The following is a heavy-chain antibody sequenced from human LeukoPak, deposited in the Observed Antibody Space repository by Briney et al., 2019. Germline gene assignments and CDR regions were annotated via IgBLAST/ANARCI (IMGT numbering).Heavy chain of an antibody. D-gene: IGHD5-12*01. CDR2: ITDAVGST. J-gene: IGHJ4*02. CDR1: GFTFSSSS. Sequence: GGSLRLSCAASGFTFSSSSISWVRQAPGKGLEWVSAITDAVGSTHYADSVKGRFTISSDNSKDTVYLQMNSLRPEDMAVYYCAKEIFSGLLYIDYWGQGTLVTVSS. CDR3: AKEIFSGLLYIDY. V-gene: IGHV3-23*01.